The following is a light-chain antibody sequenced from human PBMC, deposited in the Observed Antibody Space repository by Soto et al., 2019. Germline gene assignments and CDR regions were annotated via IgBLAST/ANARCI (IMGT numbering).Light chain of an antibody. J-gene: IGLJ2*01. V-gene: IGLV2-14*01. CDR3: SSYTSSSTPVV. CDR2: EVT. Sequence: QSALTQPASVSGSPGQSITISCTGVGSDVGAYNYVSWYQQHPGKAPKLMIFEVTNRPSGVSDRFSGSKSGYTASLTISRLQAEDEADYFCSSYTSSSTPVVFGGGTKVTVL. CDR1: GSDVGAYNY.